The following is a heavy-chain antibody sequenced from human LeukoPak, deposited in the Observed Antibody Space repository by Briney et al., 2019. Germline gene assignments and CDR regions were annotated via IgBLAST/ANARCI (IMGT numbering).Heavy chain of an antibody. CDR1: GYSFTSYW. Sequence: GESLKISCKGSGYSFTSYWIGWVRQMPGKGLEWMGIIYPGDSDTRYSPSFQGQVTISADKSISTAYLQWSSLKASDTAMYYCARHIVVVTAMDYFDYWGQGTLVTVSS. D-gene: IGHD2-21*02. J-gene: IGHJ4*02. V-gene: IGHV5-51*01. CDR2: IYPGDSDT. CDR3: ARHIVVVTAMDYFDY.